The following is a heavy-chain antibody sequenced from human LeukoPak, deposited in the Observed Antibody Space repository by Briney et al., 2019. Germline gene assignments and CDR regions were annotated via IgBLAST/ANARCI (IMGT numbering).Heavy chain of an antibody. Sequence: GGSLRLSCAASGFTFSSYAMHWVRQAPGKGLEWVAVISYDGSNKYYADSVKGRFTISRDNSKNTLYLQMNSLRAEDTAVYYCARELERPNFFDCWGQGTLVTVSS. D-gene: IGHD1-1*01. J-gene: IGHJ4*02. CDR2: ISYDGSNK. CDR3: ARELERPNFFDC. V-gene: IGHV3-30*04. CDR1: GFTFSSYA.